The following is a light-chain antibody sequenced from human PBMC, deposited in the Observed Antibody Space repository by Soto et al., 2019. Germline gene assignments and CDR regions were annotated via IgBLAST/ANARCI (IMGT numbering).Light chain of an antibody. Sequence: EIVMTPSPATLSVSQGERATLSCRASQSVSSNLGWYQQKPGQAPRLLIYGASTRATGIPARFSGSGSGTEFTLTITSLQSEDFAVYYCQQYNNWPRTFGQGTKVDIK. V-gene: IGKV3-15*01. CDR3: QQYNNWPRT. CDR1: QSVSSN. CDR2: GAS. J-gene: IGKJ1*01.